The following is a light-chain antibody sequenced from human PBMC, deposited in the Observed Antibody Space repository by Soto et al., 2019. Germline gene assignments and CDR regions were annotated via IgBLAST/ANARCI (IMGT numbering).Light chain of an antibody. V-gene: IGKV3-20*01. Sequence: DIVLTQSPATLSLSPGERATLSCRASQSVGNNYLAWYQQKPGQAPRLLIHTASHRATGIPDRFSGSGSGTDFSLTISRLEPEDVAVYFCHQHANAPLTFGPGTRVTVK. CDR1: QSVGNNY. J-gene: IGKJ3*01. CDR3: HQHANAPLT. CDR2: TAS.